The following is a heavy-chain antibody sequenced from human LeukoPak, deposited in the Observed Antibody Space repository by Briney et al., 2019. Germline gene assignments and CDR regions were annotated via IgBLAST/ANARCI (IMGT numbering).Heavy chain of an antibody. V-gene: IGHV4-59*11. CDR2: IYYTGTS. CDR3: ARDLNYYDGSTYYGAFDI. Sequence: LSETLSLTCTVSGGSNSTHFWTWIRQPPGKGLEFIGNIYYTGTSNYNPSLKSRVTMSIDTAKNQFSLNLSSVTAADTAVYYCARDLNYYDGSTYYGAFDIWGQGTLVTVSS. J-gene: IGHJ3*02. CDR1: GGSNSTHF. D-gene: IGHD3-22*01.